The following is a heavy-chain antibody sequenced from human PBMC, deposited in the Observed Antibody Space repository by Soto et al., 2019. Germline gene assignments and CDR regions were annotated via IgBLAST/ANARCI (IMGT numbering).Heavy chain of an antibody. V-gene: IGHV3-7*05. CDR1: GFTFSSYW. J-gene: IGHJ4*02. CDR3: AREGAGGLGWATGHFDY. D-gene: IGHD3-16*01. Sequence: GGSLRLSCAASGFTFSSYWMSWVRQAPGKGLEWVANIKQDGSEKYYVDSVKGRFTISRDNAKNSLYLQMNSLRAEDTAVYYCAREGAGGLGWATGHFDYWGQGTLVTVSS. CDR2: IKQDGSEK.